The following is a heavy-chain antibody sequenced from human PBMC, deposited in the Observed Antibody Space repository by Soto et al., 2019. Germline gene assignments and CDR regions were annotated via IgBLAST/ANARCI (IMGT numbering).Heavy chain of an antibody. J-gene: IGHJ6*02. D-gene: IGHD2-2*01. Sequence: ASVKVSCKASGYTFTSYYMHWVRQAPGQGLEWMGIINPSGGSTSYAQKFQGRVTMTRDTSTSTVYMELSSLRSEDTAVYYCARGGSRGDIVVVPAVDYYYYYRMDVWSQGTKVTVCS. CDR3: ARGGSRGDIVVVPAVDYYYYYRMDV. CDR2: INPSGGST. V-gene: IGHV1-46*01. CDR1: GYTFTSYY.